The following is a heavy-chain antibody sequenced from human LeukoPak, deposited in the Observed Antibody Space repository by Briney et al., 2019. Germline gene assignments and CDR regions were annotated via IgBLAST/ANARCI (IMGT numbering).Heavy chain of an antibody. CDR2: ISYDGSNK. J-gene: IGHJ4*02. D-gene: IGHD2-15*01. V-gene: IGHV3-30*18. CDR1: GFTFSSYG. Sequence: GGSLRLSCAASGFTFSSYGMHWVRQAPGKGLEWVAVISYDGSNKYYADSVKGRFTISRDNSKNTLFLQMNSLRAEDTAVYYCAKGVDYCSGGSCPADYWGPGTLVTVSS. CDR3: AKGVDYCSGGSCPADY.